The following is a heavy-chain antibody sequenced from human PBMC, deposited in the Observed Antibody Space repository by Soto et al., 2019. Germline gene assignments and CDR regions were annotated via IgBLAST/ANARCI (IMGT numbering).Heavy chain of an antibody. CDR2: ISGSGGTT. J-gene: IGHJ5*02. D-gene: IGHD6-13*01. CDR3: ARASRSPTILYNWFDP. Sequence: LRLSCAASGFTFSSYAMSWVRQAPGKGLEWVSAISGSGGTTYYADSVKGRFTISRDNSKNTLYLQMNSLRAEDTAVYYCARASRSPTILYNWFDPWGQGTLVTVSS. V-gene: IGHV3-23*01. CDR1: GFTFSSYA.